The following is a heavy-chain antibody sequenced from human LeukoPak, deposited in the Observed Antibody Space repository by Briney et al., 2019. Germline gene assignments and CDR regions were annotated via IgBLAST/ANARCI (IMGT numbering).Heavy chain of an antibody. D-gene: IGHD1-26*01. CDR3: ARLQGSGSYAYFDY. CDR2: ISSSSYI. J-gene: IGHJ4*02. CDR1: GFTFSSYS. V-gene: IGHV3-21*01. Sequence: GGSLRLSCAASGFTFSSYSMNWVRQAPGKGLEWVSSISSSSYIYYADSVKGRFTISRDNAKNSLYLQMNSLRAEDTAVYYCARLQGSGSYAYFDYWGQGTLVTVSS.